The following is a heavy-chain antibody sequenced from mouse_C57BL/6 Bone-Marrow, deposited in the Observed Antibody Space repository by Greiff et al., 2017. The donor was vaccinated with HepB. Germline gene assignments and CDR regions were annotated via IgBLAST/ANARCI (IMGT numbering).Heavy chain of an antibody. D-gene: IGHD2-2*01. CDR1: GYTFTSYW. CDR2: INPSNGGT. CDR3: AREVTTPYCYAMDY. J-gene: IGHJ4*01. Sequence: QVHVKQPGTELVKPGASVKLSCKASGYTFTSYWMHWVKQRPGQGLEWIGNINPSNGGTNYNEKFKSKATLTVDKSSSTAYMQLSSLTSEDSAVYYCAREVTTPYCYAMDYWGQGTSVTVSS. V-gene: IGHV1-53*01.